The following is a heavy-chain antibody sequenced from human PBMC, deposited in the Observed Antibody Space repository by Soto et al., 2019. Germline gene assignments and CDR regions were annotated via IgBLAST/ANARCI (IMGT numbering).Heavy chain of an antibody. Sequence: GGSLRLSCAASGFTFISYSMNWVRQAPGKGLEWVSYISSSSSTIYYADSVKGRFTISRDNAKNSLYLQMNSLRDEDTAVYYCARESRRLNWFDPWGQGTLVTV. CDR1: GFTFISYS. CDR3: ARESRRLNWFDP. J-gene: IGHJ5*02. CDR2: ISSSSSTI. V-gene: IGHV3-48*02.